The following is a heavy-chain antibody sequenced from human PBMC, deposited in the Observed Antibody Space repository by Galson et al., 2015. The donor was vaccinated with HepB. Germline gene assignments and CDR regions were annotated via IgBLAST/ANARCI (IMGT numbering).Heavy chain of an antibody. J-gene: IGHJ4*02. D-gene: IGHD4-17*01. CDR3: AKGTTVTTGVTDY. CDR1: GFTFSSYA. V-gene: IGHV3-23*01. Sequence: SLRLSCAASGFTFSSYAMSWVRQAPGKGLEWVSAISSSGGSTYYADSVKGRFTISRDNSKSTLYVQMNSLRAEDTAVYYCAKGTTVTTGVTDYWGQGTLVTVSS. CDR2: ISSSGGST.